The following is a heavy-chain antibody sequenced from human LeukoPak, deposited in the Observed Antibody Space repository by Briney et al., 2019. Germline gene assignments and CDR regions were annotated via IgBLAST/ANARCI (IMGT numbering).Heavy chain of an antibody. CDR2: IYYSGST. J-gene: IGHJ6*03. CDR1: GGSISTYF. Sequence: SETLSLTCTVSGGSISTYFWTWIREPPGKGLEWVGYIYYSGSTHYNSSLKSRVSISIDTSNNQFSLQLNSVTAADTAVYYCARSSKTYYMDVWGRGTTVTVSS. CDR3: ARSSKTYYMDV. V-gene: IGHV4-59*13.